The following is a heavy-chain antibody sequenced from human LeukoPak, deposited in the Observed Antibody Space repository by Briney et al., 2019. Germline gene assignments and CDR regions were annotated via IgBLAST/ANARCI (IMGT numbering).Heavy chain of an antibody. V-gene: IGHV4-4*07. J-gene: IGHJ4*02. CDR2: IYTSGST. CDR1: GGSISSYY. Sequence: SETLSLTRTVSGGSISSYYWSWIRQPAGKGLEWIGRIYTSGSTNYNPSLKSRVTMSVDTSKNQFSLKLSSVTAADTAVYYCARGGDYVWGSLYYFDYWGQGTLVTVSS. CDR3: ARGGDYVWGSLYYFDY. D-gene: IGHD3-16*01.